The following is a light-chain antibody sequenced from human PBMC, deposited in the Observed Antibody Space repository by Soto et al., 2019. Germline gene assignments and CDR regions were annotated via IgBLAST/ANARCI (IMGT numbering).Light chain of an antibody. J-gene: IGLJ1*01. Sequence: QSVLTQPPSASGTPGQRVTISCSGSSSNVGRNFVFWYQQLPGTAPKLLVYKNDERPSGVTDRFSGSKSGTSASLAISGLRSEDEADYYCAEWDDSLSGHVFGPGTKLTVL. V-gene: IGLV1-47*01. CDR2: KND. CDR1: SSNVGRNF. CDR3: AEWDDSLSGHV.